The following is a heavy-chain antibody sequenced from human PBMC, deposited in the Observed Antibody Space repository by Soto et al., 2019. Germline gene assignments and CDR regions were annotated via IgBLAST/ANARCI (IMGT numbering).Heavy chain of an antibody. D-gene: IGHD1-26*01. CDR2: ITGGGYTT. CDR3: AKCWWELDFDY. V-gene: IGHV3-23*01. CDR1: GFTFSGSA. J-gene: IGHJ4*02. Sequence: GGSLRLSCAASGFTFSGSAMGWVRQAPGKGLEWVSSITGGGYTTYYADSVKGRFTISRDNSKSTLFLQLNSLRAEDTAVYYCAKCWWELDFDYWGQGTLVTVSS.